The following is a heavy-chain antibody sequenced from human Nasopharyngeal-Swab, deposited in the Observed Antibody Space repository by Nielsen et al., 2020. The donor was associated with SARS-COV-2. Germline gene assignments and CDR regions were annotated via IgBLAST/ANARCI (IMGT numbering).Heavy chain of an antibody. Sequence: SETLSLTCAVYGGSFSGYYWSWIRQPPGKGLEWIGYIYYSGSTYYNPSPKSRVTISVDTSKNQFSLKLSSVTAADTAVYYCARQRGYSGYDEFGFVPPFDYWGQGTLVTVSS. J-gene: IGHJ4*02. CDR1: GGSFSGYY. D-gene: IGHD5-12*01. CDR2: IYYSGST. CDR3: ARQRGYSGYDEFGFVPPFDY. V-gene: IGHV4-30-4*01.